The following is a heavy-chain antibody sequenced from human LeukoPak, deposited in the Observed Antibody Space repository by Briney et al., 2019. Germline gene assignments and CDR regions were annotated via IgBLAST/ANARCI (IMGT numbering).Heavy chain of an antibody. J-gene: IGHJ4*02. V-gene: IGHV4-34*01. CDR1: GVSISDYY. D-gene: IGHD2-21*01. CDR3: ARIRCGHSGSVCYNH. Sequence: SETLSLTCGVFGVSISDYYWSWIRQSPGKGLEWIGEISHTEGTRYNPSLESRVTMSVGTSENQLSLKLIFVTAADTAVYYCARIRCGHSGSVCYNHWGLGTLVTVSS. CDR2: ISHTEGT.